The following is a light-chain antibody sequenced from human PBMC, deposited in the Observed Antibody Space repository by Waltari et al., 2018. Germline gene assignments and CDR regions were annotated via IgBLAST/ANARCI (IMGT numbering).Light chain of an antibody. CDR2: AAS. J-gene: IGKJ3*01. Sequence: DIQMTQSPSSLSASVGDKVTITCRASQAISNALAWYQQKPGKAPKLLIYAASNLQSGVPSRFSGSGSETDFTLTISSLQPEDFAVYYCKQRNSYPFTFGPGTKLDIK. CDR3: KQRNSYPFT. CDR1: QAISNA. V-gene: IGKV1-17*01.